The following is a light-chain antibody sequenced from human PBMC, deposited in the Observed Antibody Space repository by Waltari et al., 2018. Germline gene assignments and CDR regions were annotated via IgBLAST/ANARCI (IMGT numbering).Light chain of an antibody. CDR1: NLGHKY. CDR3: QTWDLIAVT. V-gene: IGLV3-1*01. CDR2: QKN. J-gene: IGLJ2*01. Sequence: SYEVTQPPSLSVSPGQTASLTCSGENLGHKYTSWYQQRPGQSPPLFMHQKNVRPSGIPERASGSSSGNTATLTISGTLSMDEADYYCQTWDLIAVTFGGGTQLTVL.